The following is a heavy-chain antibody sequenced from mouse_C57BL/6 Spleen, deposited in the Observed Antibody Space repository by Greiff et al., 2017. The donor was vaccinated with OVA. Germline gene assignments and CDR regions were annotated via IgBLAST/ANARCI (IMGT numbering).Heavy chain of an antibody. CDR3: ARDHGTLDY. Sequence: EVKLVESGPGLVKPSQSLSLTCSVTGYSITSGYYWNWIRQFPGNKLEWMGYISYDGSNNYNPSLKNRISITRDTSKNQFFLKLNSVTTEDTATYYCARDHGTLDYWGQGTTLTVSS. J-gene: IGHJ2*01. V-gene: IGHV3-6*01. CDR2: ISYDGSN. CDR1: GYSITSGYY. D-gene: IGHD1-1*01.